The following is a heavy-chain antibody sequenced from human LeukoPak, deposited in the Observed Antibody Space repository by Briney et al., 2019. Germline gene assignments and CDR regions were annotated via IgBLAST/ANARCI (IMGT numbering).Heavy chain of an antibody. D-gene: IGHD1-20*01. J-gene: IGHJ4*02. V-gene: IGHV3-74*01. CDR3: ATFGFNWNLGY. CDR1: GFTFSNYY. Sequence: GGSLRLSCAASGFTFSNYYVHWVRQPPGKGLVWVSRINSDGRDTGYVDSVKGRFTISRDNAKNTVYLQMNSLRAEDTAVYYCATFGFNWNLGYWGQGTLVTVSS. CDR2: INSDGRDT.